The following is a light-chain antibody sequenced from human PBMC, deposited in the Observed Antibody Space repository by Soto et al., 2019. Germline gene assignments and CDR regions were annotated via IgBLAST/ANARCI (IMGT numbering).Light chain of an antibody. V-gene: IGLV2-14*01. Sequence: QSVPTQPASVSGSPGQSITISCTGTSSDVGGYNYVSWYQQHPGKAPKLMIYDVSNRPSGVSNRFSGSKSGNTASLTISGLQAEDEADYYCTSYTSSSTWVFGGGTQLTVL. CDR1: SSDVGGYNY. CDR3: TSYTSSSTWV. J-gene: IGLJ3*02. CDR2: DVS.